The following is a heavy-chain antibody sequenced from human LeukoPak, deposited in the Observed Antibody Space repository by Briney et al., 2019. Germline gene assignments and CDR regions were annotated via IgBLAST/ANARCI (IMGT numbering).Heavy chain of an antibody. CDR1: GYTFTGYY. CDR2: INPNSGGT. D-gene: IGHD4-23*01. V-gene: IGHV1-2*02. CDR3: ARGALDVHGGNSDY. J-gene: IGHJ4*02. Sequence: EASVKVSCKASGYTFTGYYMHWVRQAPGQGLEWMGWINPNSGGTNYAQKFQGRVTMTRDTSISTAYMELSRLRSDDTAVYYCARGALDVHGGNSDYWGQGTLVTVSS.